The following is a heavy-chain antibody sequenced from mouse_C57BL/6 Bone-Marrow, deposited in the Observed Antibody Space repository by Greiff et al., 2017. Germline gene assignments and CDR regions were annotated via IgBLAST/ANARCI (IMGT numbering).Heavy chain of an antibody. Sequence: QVQLQQPGAELVRPGSSVKLSCKASGYTFTSYWMHWVKQRPIQGLEWIGNIDPSDSETHYNQKFKDKATLTVDKSSSTAYMLLSSLTSEDSAVYYCARSYYYGSSYAMDYWGQGTSVTVSS. CDR3: ARSYYYGSSYAMDY. J-gene: IGHJ4*01. D-gene: IGHD1-1*01. CDR1: GYTFTSYW. CDR2: IDPSDSET. V-gene: IGHV1-52*01.